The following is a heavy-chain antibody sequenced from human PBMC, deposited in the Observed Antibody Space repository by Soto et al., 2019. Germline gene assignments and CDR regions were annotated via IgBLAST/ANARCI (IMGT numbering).Heavy chain of an antibody. CDR2: ISADGNRK. J-gene: IGHJ4*02. V-gene: IGHV3-30*18. CDR3: TKDWGLAWLQQDRFDY. D-gene: IGHD3-9*01. CDR1: GFTMKNYA. Sequence: QVQLVESGGGVVQPGTSLRLSCAASGFTMKNYAMHWVRQAPGKGLEWVAVISADGNRKEYGDSAKGRFTISRGYSKNTLYPQMNSLRVEDTAVYCCTKDWGLAWLQQDRFDYWGQGTLVSVSS.